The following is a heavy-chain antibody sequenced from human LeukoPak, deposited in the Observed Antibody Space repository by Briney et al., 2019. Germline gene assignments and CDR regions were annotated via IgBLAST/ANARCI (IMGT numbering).Heavy chain of an antibody. CDR1: GFTVSSNY. V-gene: IGHV3-53*01. J-gene: IGHJ6*03. D-gene: IGHD2-15*01. CDR3: ARVLRYCSGGNCYSGGLGYMDV. Sequence: GGSLRLSCAASGFTVSSNYMSWVRQGPGKGLECVSVISNDGDTYYADSVKGRFTISRDNAKNSLFLQMNSLRAEDTAVYYCARVLRYCSGGNCYSGGLGYMDVWGKGTTVTISS. CDR2: ISNDGDT.